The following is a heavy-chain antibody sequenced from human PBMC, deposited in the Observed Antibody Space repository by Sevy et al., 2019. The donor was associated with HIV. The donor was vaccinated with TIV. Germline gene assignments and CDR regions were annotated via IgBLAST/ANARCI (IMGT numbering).Heavy chain of an antibody. Sequence: GGSLRLSCAASGFTFSSYAMSWVRQASGKGLEWVSSISGSGSFTYYADSVKGHFTISRDNSKNTLYLQMTSLRAEDTAVYYCAKEGQGEYYDSSGSFDYWGQGTLVTVSS. CDR2: ISGSGSFT. CDR3: AKEGQGEYYDSSGSFDY. J-gene: IGHJ4*02. D-gene: IGHD3-22*01. CDR1: GFTFSSYA. V-gene: IGHV3-23*01.